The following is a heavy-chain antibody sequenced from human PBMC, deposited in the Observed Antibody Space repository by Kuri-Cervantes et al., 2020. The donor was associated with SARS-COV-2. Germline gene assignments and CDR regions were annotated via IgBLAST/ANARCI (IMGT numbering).Heavy chain of an antibody. Sequence: GESLKISCAASGFTFSSYAMSWGRQAPGKGLEWVSAISGSGGSTYYADSVKGRFTISRDNSKNTLYLQMNSLRTEDTAVYYCASNMRDSSAPDAFDIWGQGTMVTVSS. J-gene: IGHJ3*02. CDR2: ISGSGGST. CDR3: ASNMRDSSAPDAFDI. V-gene: IGHV3-23*01. D-gene: IGHD3-22*01. CDR1: GFTFSSYA.